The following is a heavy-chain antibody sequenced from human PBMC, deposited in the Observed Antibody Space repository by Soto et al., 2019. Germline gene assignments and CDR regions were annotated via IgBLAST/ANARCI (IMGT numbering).Heavy chain of an antibody. CDR3: AKPYDGAGSYYPDAFDV. D-gene: IGHD3-10*01. J-gene: IGHJ3*01. Sequence: QVQLVESGGGVVQPGTSLRLSCGASGFSFSSYAMNWVRQAPGKGLEWVAVISHDGSNTYYGDSVKGRFTISRDNSENTLFLQMTSPRAEDTSVYYCAKPYDGAGSYYPDAFDVWGQGTSVTVSS. V-gene: IGHV3-30*18. CDR2: ISHDGSNT. CDR1: GFSFSSYA.